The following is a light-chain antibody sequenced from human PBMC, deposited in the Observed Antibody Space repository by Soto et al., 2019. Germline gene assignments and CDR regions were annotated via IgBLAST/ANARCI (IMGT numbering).Light chain of an antibody. CDR1: HSFSSSY. CDR3: QQYGNSPGT. CDR2: GAS. Sequence: EIELTQSPGTLSSSLGERATLSCRASHSFSSSYLAWYQQKPGQPPRLLIYGASSRATGIPDRFSGSGSGTDFTLTIGRLEPEDFAVYYCQQYGNSPGTFGQGTKVDIK. J-gene: IGKJ1*01. V-gene: IGKV3-20*01.